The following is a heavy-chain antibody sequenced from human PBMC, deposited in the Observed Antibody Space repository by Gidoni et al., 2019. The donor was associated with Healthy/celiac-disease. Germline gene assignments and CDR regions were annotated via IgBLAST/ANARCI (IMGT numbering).Heavy chain of an antibody. J-gene: IGHJ5*02. D-gene: IGHD3-10*01. CDR3: ARGVWGAVRGVIFGGFDP. CDR2: INHSGST. V-gene: IGHV4-34*01. Sequence: QVHLQQWGAGLFKPSEPLSLTCAVYGWSFSGYYWSWIRQPPGKGLECIGEINHSGSTNYTPSLKSRVTISVDTSKNQFSLKLSSVTAADTAVYYCARGVWGAVRGVIFGGFDPWGQGTLVTVSS. CDR1: GWSFSGYY.